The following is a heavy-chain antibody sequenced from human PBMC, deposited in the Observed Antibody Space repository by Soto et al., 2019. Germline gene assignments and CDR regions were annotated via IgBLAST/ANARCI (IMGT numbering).Heavy chain of an antibody. CDR2: IIPIFGTA. Sequence: GASVKVSCKASGGTFSSYAISWVRQAPGQGLEWMGGIIPIFGTANYAQKFQGRVTITADESTSTAYMGLSSLRSEDTAVYYCARDRDYSHLTYYYYGMDVWGQGTTVTVSS. V-gene: IGHV1-69*13. CDR3: ARDRDYSHLTYYYYGMDV. D-gene: IGHD4-4*01. CDR1: GGTFSSYA. J-gene: IGHJ6*02.